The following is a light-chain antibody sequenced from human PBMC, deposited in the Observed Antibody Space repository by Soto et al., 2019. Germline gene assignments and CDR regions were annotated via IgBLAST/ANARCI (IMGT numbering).Light chain of an antibody. CDR2: GAS. CDR1: QSVSSNY. J-gene: IGKJ2*01. V-gene: IGKV3-20*01. CDR3: QQYGSSPQT. Sequence: EIVLMQSPGTLSLSPGERATLSCRASQSVSSNYLAWYQQKPGQAPRLLIYGASSRATGIPDRFSGSGSGTDFSLTISRLEPEDFAVYYCQQYGSSPQTFGQGTKLEIK.